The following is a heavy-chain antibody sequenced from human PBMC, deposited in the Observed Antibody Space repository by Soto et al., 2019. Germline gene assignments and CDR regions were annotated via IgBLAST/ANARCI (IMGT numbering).Heavy chain of an antibody. Sequence: QLQLQESGSGLVKPSQTLSLTCAVSGGSISSGGYSWNWIRQLPGKGLEWIGYIYHSGGTLYNPSLKSRVXXXVXQSRNQFSLTLTSVTAADTAVYYCARDSLTGNWFDPWGQGTLVTVSS. CDR3: ARDSLTGNWFDP. J-gene: IGHJ5*02. D-gene: IGHD2-8*02. V-gene: IGHV4-30-2*06. CDR1: GGSISSGGYS. CDR2: IYHSGGT.